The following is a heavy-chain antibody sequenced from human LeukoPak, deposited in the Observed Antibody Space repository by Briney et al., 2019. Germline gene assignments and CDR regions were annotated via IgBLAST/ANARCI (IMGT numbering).Heavy chain of an antibody. D-gene: IGHD2-15*01. Sequence: GGSLRLSCAASGFTFSSSAMSWVRQAPGKGLEWVSAISNNGGYTYYADSVQGRFTISRDNSKSTLCLQMNSLRAEDTAVYYCAKQLGYCSDGRCYFPYWGQGTPVTVSS. CDR1: GFTFSSSA. J-gene: IGHJ4*02. CDR3: AKQLGYCSDGRCYFPY. V-gene: IGHV3-23*01. CDR2: ISNNGGYT.